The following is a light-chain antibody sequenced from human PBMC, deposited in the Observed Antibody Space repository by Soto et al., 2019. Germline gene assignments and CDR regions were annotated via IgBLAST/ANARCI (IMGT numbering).Light chain of an antibody. CDR1: GSDVGGYNY. V-gene: IGLV2-14*01. J-gene: IGLJ1*01. CDR2: DVS. CDR3: SSYTSSSPFV. Sequence: QSALTQPASVSGSLGQSITISCTGTGSDVGGYNYVSWYQQHPGKAPKLMIYDVSNRPSGVSNRFSGSKSGNTASLTISGLQAEDEADYYCSSYTSSSPFVFGTGTKVTVL.